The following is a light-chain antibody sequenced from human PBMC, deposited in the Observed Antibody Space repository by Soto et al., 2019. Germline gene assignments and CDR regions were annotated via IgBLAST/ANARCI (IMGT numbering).Light chain of an antibody. CDR2: GAS. CDR1: PSVSSSY. CDR3: QQYGSSWT. J-gene: IGKJ1*01. Sequence: EIGLPPSPGTLSLSPGERAPLSCRASPSVSSSYLAWYQQKPGQDPRLLIYGASSRATGPQDRFSGSGSGTDFTLTISRLEHEDFEVYCRQQYGSSWTFGQGTKVDIK. V-gene: IGKV3-20*01.